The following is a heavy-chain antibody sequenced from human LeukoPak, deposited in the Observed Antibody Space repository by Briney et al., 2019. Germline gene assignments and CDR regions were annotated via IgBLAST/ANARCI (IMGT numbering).Heavy chain of an antibody. J-gene: IGHJ4*02. Sequence: GGSLRLSCAASGFTFSSYWMSWVRQAPGKGLEWVANIKEDGSEKYYVDSVKGRFTISRDNAKNSVYLQMNSLRAEDTAVYYCAREVGSAARGRWGQGTLVTVSS. D-gene: IGHD2-2*01. CDR2: IKEDGSEK. CDR3: AREVGSAARGR. CDR1: GFTFSSYW. V-gene: IGHV3-7*05.